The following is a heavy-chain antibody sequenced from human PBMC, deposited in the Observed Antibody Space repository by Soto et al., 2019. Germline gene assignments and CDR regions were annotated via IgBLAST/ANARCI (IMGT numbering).Heavy chain of an antibody. CDR2: IKSKTDGGTT. CDR3: TTDPRKEIAAAVGY. J-gene: IGHJ4*02. Sequence: GGSLRLSCAASGFTFSNAGMSWVRQAPGKGLEWVGRIKSKTDGGTTDYAAPVKGRFTISRDDSKNTLHLQMNSLKTEDTAVYYCTTDPRKEIAAAVGYWGQGTLVTVSS. V-gene: IGHV3-15*01. CDR1: GFTFSNAG. D-gene: IGHD6-13*01.